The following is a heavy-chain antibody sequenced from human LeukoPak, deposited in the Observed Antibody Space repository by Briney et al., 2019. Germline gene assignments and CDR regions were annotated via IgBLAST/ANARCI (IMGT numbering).Heavy chain of an antibody. J-gene: IGHJ4*02. V-gene: IGHV4-39*01. D-gene: IGHD4-23*01. Sequence: SETLSLTCTVSGGSIRSSYYYWGWIRQPPGKGLEWIGSIYDSGSTYYNPSLKSRVTISVDTSKNQFSLKLNSVTAADTAVYYCAVGVDYGGNLDYWGQGTLVTVSS. CDR3: AVGVDYGGNLDY. CDR1: GGSIRSSYYY. CDR2: IYDSGST.